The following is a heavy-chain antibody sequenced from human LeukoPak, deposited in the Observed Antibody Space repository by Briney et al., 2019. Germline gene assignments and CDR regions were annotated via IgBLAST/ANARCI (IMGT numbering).Heavy chain of an antibody. J-gene: IGHJ4*02. CDR2: ISSSSSYI. V-gene: IGHV3-21*01. CDR3: ARDLGELGLWFGELSSEPNYFDY. D-gene: IGHD3-10*01. CDR1: GFTFSSYS. Sequence: PGGSLRLSXAASGFTFSSYSMNWVRQAPGKGLEWVSSISSSSSYIYYADSVKGRFTISRDNAKNSLYLQMNSLRAEDTAVYYCARDLGELGLWFGELSSEPNYFDYWGQGTLVTVSS.